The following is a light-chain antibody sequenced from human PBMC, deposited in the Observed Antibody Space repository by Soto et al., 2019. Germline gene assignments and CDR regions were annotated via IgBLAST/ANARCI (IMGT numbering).Light chain of an antibody. V-gene: IGLV2-14*03. CDR2: DVS. CDR3: SSYTSSSRLV. Sequence: QSALTQPASVSGSPGQSITISCTGTSSDVGGYNYVSWYQQHPGKAPTLLIYDVSDRPSGVSNRFSGSKSGNTASLTISGLQAEDEADYYCSSYTSSSRLVFGGGTKLTVL. J-gene: IGLJ3*02. CDR1: SSDVGGYNY.